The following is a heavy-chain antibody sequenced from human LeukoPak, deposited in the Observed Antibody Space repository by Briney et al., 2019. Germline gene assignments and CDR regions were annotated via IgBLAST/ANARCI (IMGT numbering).Heavy chain of an antibody. V-gene: IGHV3-30*18. J-gene: IGHJ4*02. CDR2: ISYDGSNK. D-gene: IGHD2-15*01. CDR1: GFTFSSYG. CDR3: AKEVVAATVIDY. Sequence: GGSLRLSCAASGFTFSSYGMHWVRQAPGKGLEWVAVISYDGSNKYYADSVKGRFTISRDNSKNTLYLQMNSLRAEDTAVYYCAKEVVAATVIDYWGQGTLVTVSS.